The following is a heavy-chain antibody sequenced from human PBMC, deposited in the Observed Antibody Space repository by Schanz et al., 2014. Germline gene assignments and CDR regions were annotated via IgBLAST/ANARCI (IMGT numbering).Heavy chain of an antibody. CDR1: GGSIRSGTYY. CDR3: ARDTTWRLDL. D-gene: IGHD1-1*01. J-gene: IGHJ2*01. Sequence: QVQLQESGPGLVKPSQTLSLTCTVSGGSIRSGTYYWSWIRHPAGKALEWVVRFFPNGITNYNPSPKSRATISLDTSKTEFSPALTSLTAADTAVYYCARDTTWRLDLWGRGTLVTVSS. CDR2: FFPNGIT. V-gene: IGHV4-61*02.